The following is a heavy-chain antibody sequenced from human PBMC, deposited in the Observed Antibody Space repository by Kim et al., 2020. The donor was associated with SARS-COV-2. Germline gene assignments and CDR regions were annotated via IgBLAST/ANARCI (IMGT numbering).Heavy chain of an antibody. J-gene: IGHJ6*02. Sequence: GGSLRLSCAASGFTFSSYAMHWVRQAPGKGLEWVAVISYDGSNKYYVDSVKGRFTISRDNSKNTLYLQMNSLRAEDTAVYYCARETGPKPFIVGAFLANYYYYHGMDVWGQGTTVTVSS. CDR1: GFTFSSYA. V-gene: IGHV3-30*04. CDR2: ISYDGSNK. D-gene: IGHD1-26*01. CDR3: ARETGPKPFIVGAFLANYYYYHGMDV.